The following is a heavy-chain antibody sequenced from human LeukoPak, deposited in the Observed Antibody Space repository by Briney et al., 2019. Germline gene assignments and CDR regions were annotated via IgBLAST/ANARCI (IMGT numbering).Heavy chain of an antibody. Sequence: GASVKVSCKASGYTFTSYGINWVRQATGQGLEWMGWMNPNSGNTGYAQKFQGRVTITRNTSISTAYMELSSLRSEDTAVYYCATDNVGAGYFQHWGQGTLVTVSS. CDR2: MNPNSGNT. V-gene: IGHV1-8*03. CDR1: GYTFTSYG. J-gene: IGHJ1*01. D-gene: IGHD1-26*01. CDR3: ATDNVGAGYFQH.